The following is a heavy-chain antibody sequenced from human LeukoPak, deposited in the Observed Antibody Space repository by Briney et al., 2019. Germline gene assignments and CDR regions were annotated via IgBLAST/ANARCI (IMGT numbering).Heavy chain of an antibody. D-gene: IGHD2-2*01. CDR2: IYPGDSDT. Sequence: GESLKISCKGSGYSFTSYWIGWVRQMPGKGLEWMGIIYPGDSDTRYSPSFQGQVTISADKSISIAYLQWSSLKASDTAMYYCARHSFYCSSTSCSSPFDYWGQGTLVTVSS. CDR3: ARHSFYCSSTSCSSPFDY. CDR1: GYSFTSYW. J-gene: IGHJ4*02. V-gene: IGHV5-51*01.